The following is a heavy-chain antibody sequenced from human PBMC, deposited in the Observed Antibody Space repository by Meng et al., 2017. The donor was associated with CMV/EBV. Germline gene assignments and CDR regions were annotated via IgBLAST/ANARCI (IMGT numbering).Heavy chain of an antibody. Sequence: GESLKISCAASGFTFSSYGMHWVRQAPGKGLEWVAFIRYDGSNKYYADSVKGRFTISRDNSKNTLYLQMNSLRAEDTAVYYCAKRRGSSWYGWFDPWGQGTLVTVSS. CDR3: AKRRGSSWYGWFDP. D-gene: IGHD6-13*01. CDR2: IRYDGSNK. CDR1: GFTFSSYG. V-gene: IGHV3-30*02. J-gene: IGHJ5*02.